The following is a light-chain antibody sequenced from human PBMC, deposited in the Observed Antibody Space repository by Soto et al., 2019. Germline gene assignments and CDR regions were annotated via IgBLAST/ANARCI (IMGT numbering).Light chain of an antibody. CDR1: QRVLYSSNNKNY. V-gene: IGKV4-1*01. Sequence: DIVMTQSPDSLAVSLGERATINCKSSQRVLYSSNNKNYLAWYQQRPRQPPKLLIYWASTRESGVPDRFSGSGSGTDFTLTITSLQAEDVAVYYCQQYESTPPTFGQGTKLEIK. J-gene: IGKJ2*01. CDR3: QQYESTPPT. CDR2: WAS.